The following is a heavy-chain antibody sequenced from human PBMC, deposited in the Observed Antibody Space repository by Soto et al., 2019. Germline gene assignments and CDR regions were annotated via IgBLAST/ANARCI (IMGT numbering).Heavy chain of an antibody. CDR2: IYYRGST. J-gene: IGHJ4*02. D-gene: IGHD4-17*01. CDR3: ARTRTRDYRTIYYFDY. Sequence: PSETRSLTCTVSGGSISSISDYWGGIRQPPGKVLEGIGNIYYRGSTYYNPSLKSRVTISVDTSKNQFSLKLSSVTAADTAVYYCARTRTRDYRTIYYFDYWGQGTLVTVSS. V-gene: IGHV4-39*01. CDR1: GGSISSISDY.